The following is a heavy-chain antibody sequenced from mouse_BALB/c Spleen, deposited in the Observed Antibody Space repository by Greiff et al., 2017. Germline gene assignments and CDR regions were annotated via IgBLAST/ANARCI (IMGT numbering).Heavy chain of an antibody. Sequence: EVKLVESGGGLVKPGGSLKLSCAASGFAFSSYDMSWVRQTPEKRLEWVAYISSGGGSTYYPDTVKGRFTISRDNAKNTLYLQMSSLKSEDTAMYYCARQLGPYYAMDYWGQGTSVTVSS. CDR3: ARQLGPYYAMDY. V-gene: IGHV5-12-1*01. CDR2: ISSGGGST. J-gene: IGHJ4*01. D-gene: IGHD4-1*01. CDR1: GFAFSSYD.